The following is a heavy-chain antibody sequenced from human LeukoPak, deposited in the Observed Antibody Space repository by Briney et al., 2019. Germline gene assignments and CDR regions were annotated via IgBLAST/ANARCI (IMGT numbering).Heavy chain of an antibody. CDR2: INNVGDRA. Sequence: GGSLRLSCSASGFSFSSYAMHWVRQAPGKGLEHISLINNVGDRAYYADSVKGRFTISRDNSKNTLYLQMNSLRAEDTAVYYCANGGYSLIDYWGQGTLVTVSS. CDR1: GFSFSSYA. J-gene: IGHJ4*02. D-gene: IGHD2-21*02. V-gene: IGHV3-64*04. CDR3: ANGGYSLIDY.